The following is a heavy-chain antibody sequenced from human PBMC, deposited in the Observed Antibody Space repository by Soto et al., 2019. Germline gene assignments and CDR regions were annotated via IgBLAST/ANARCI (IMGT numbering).Heavy chain of an antibody. CDR2: ISNGGNTI. CDR3: ARGNYYDRSGYRYYFDY. Sequence: GGSLRLSCAASSFTFSSYSMNWVRQAPGKGLEWVSYISNGGNTIYYADSVKGRFTISRDNAKNSLYLRMNSLRDEDTAVYYCARGNYYDRSGYRYYFDYWGQGT. V-gene: IGHV3-48*02. D-gene: IGHD3-22*01. J-gene: IGHJ4*02. CDR1: SFTFSSYS.